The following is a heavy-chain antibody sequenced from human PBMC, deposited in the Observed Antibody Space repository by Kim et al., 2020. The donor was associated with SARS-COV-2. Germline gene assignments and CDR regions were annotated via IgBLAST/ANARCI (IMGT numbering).Heavy chain of an antibody. V-gene: IGHV7-4-1*02. D-gene: IGHD3-16*02. J-gene: IGHJ4*02. CDR3: ARGSGAHGGYRVFDY. Sequence: QGFTGRFVFSLDTSVSTAYLQISSLKAEDTAVYYCARGSGAHGGYRVFDYWGQGTLVTVSS.